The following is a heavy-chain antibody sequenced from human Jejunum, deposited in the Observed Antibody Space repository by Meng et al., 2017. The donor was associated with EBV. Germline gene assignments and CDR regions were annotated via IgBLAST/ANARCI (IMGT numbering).Heavy chain of an antibody. CDR3: ARARGGHTSGGYFES. D-gene: IGHD2-15*01. Sequence: LQESRSGLVNPSQTLSLTCTFFGESISGGGYSWNWIRQSPGKGLEWIGFIYHTGGTYSNPSLKRRVTISVDTSKNQFSLNLTSVTAADTAVYYCARARGGHTSGGYFESWGQGTRVTVSS. V-gene: IGHV4-30-2*06. CDR1: GESISGGGYS. CDR2: IYHTGGT. J-gene: IGHJ4*02.